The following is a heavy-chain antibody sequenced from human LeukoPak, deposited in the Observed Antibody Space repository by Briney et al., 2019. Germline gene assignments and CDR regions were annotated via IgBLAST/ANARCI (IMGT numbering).Heavy chain of an antibody. CDR3: AKTPAPVFGSKCYFDY. V-gene: IGHV3-23*01. D-gene: IGHD3-3*01. CDR2: ISGSGVNT. J-gene: IGHJ4*02. Sequence: GGSLRLSCAGSGFTFSSYVMSWVRQAPGKGLEWVSVISGSGVNTDYVDSVKGRFTISRDNSKNTLYLQMNSLRAEDTAVYYCAKTPAPVFGSKCYFDYWGQGTLVTVSS. CDR1: GFTFSSYV.